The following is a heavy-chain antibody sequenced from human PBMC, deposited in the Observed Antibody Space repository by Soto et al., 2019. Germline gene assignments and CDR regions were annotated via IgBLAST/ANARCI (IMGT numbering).Heavy chain of an antibody. Sequence: PGGSLRLSCAASGFTFSSYWMHWVRQAPGKGLVWVSRINSDGSSTSYADSVKGRFTISRDNAKNTLYLQMNSLRAEDTAVYYCASWYGSSSLPYYFDCWGQGTLVTVSS. J-gene: IGHJ4*02. CDR1: GFTFSSYW. CDR3: ASWYGSSSLPYYFDC. D-gene: IGHD6-6*01. CDR2: INSDGSST. V-gene: IGHV3-74*01.